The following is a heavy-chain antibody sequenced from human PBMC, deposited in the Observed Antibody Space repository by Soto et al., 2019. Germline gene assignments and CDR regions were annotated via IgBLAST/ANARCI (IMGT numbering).Heavy chain of an antibody. V-gene: IGHV4-30-4*01. CDR2: IYYSGST. CDR1: GGSISSGDYC. J-gene: IGHJ5*02. D-gene: IGHD5-18*01. Sequence: PSETLSLTCTVSGGSISSGDYCWSWIRQPPGKGLEWIGYIYYSGSTYYNPSLKSRVTISVDTSKNQFSLKLSSVTAADTAVYYCAREARDVDTAMVAWFDPWGQGTLVTVSS. CDR3: AREARDVDTAMVAWFDP.